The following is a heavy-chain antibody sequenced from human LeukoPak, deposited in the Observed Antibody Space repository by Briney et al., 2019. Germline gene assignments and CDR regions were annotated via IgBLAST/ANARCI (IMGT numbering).Heavy chain of an antibody. CDR3: ARDPATVTTYWFDP. CDR2: INPNSGGT. D-gene: IGHD4-17*01. J-gene: IGHJ5*02. Sequence: ASVKVSCKASGYTFTGYYMHWVRQAPGQGLEWMGWINPNSGGTNYAQKFQGRVTMTRDTSISTACMELSRLRSDDTAVYYCARDPATVTTYWFDPWGQGTLVTVSS. CDR1: GYTFTGYY. V-gene: IGHV1-2*02.